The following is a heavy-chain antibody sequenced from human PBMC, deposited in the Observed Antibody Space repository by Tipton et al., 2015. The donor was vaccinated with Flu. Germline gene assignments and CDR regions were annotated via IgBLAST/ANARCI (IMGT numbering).Heavy chain of an antibody. D-gene: IGHD6-19*01. CDR2: ISAYNGNT. V-gene: IGHV1-18*01. J-gene: IGHJ5*02. Sequence: QVQLVQSGAEVKKPGASVKVSCKASGYTFTSYGISWVRQAPGQGLEWMGWISAYNGNTNYAQKLQDRVTMTTDTSTSTAYMELRSLRSDDTAVYYWARALGQWLVRNWFDPWGQGTLVTVSS. CDR1: GYTFTSYG. CDR3: ARALGQWLVRNWFDP.